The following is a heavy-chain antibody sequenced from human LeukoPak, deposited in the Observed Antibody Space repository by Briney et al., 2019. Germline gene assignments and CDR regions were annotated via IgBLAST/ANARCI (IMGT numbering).Heavy chain of an antibody. J-gene: IGHJ4*02. CDR1: GASISGTAYY. CDR3: AKSGGYGLIDY. CDR2: IYYSGST. V-gene: IGHV4-39*01. D-gene: IGHD1-26*01. Sequence: PSETLSLTCTVSGASISGTAYYWGWVRQPPRKGLEWIGNIYYSGSTYYNASLQSRVTISIDTSKNQFSLRLSSVTAADTAMYFCAKSGGYGLIDYWGQGTLVTVPS.